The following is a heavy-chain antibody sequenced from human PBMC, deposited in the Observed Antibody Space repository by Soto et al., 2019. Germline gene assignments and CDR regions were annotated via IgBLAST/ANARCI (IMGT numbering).Heavy chain of an antibody. CDR2: ISYDGSNK. V-gene: IGHV3-30-3*01. D-gene: IGHD5-18*01. J-gene: IGHJ3*02. CDR3: ARTAMVVNDAFDI. Sequence: PGGSLRLSCAASGFTFSSYAMHWVRQAPGKGLEWEAVISYDGSNKYYADSVKGRFTISRDNSKETLYLQMNSLRAEDTAVYYCARTAMVVNDAFDIWGQGTMVTVSS. CDR1: GFTFSSYA.